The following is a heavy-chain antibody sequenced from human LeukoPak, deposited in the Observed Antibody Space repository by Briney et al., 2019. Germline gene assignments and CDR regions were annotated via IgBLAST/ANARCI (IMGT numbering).Heavy chain of an antibody. CDR3: ARDRIAAY. J-gene: IGHJ4*02. CDR2: ISSSSSTI. Sequence: GGSLRLSCAASGFTFSSYSMNWVRQAPGKGLEWVSYISSSSSTIYYADSVKGRFTISRDNAKNSLYLQMNSLRAEDTAVYYCARDRIAAYWGQGTLVTVSS. CDR1: GFTFSSYS. V-gene: IGHV3-48*04.